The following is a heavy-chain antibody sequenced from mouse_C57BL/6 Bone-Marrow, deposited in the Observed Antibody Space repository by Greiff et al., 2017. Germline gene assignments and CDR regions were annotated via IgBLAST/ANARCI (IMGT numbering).Heavy chain of an antibody. J-gene: IGHJ3*01. Sequence: DVKLVESGGGLVKPGGSLKLSCAASGFTFSDYGMHWVRQAPEMGLEWVAYISSGSSTIYYADTVKGRFTISRDNAKNTLFLQMTSLRSEDTAMYYCARRYYGSSWGFAYWGQGTLVTVSA. CDR3: ARRYYGSSWGFAY. CDR1: GFTFSDYG. V-gene: IGHV5-17*01. CDR2: ISSGSSTI. D-gene: IGHD1-1*01.